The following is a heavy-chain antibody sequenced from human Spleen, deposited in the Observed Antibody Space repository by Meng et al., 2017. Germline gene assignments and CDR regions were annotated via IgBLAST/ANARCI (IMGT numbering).Heavy chain of an antibody. V-gene: IGHV2-5*01. CDR2: IYWNDDK. CDR3: AHSLAYWGRWAPFDI. D-gene: IGHD3-16*01. Sequence: SGPTLVKPTQTLTLTCTFSGFSLSTSGVGVGWIRQPPGKALEWLALIYWNDDKRYSSSLKSRLTITKDTSKNQVVLTMTNMDPVDTATYYCAHSLAYWGRWAPFDIWGQGTMVTVSS. J-gene: IGHJ3*02. CDR1: GFSLSTSGVG.